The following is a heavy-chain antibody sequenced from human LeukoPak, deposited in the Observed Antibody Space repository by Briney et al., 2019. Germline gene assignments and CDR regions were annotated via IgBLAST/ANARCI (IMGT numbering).Heavy chain of an antibody. V-gene: IGHV4-39*07. CDR2: IYYSGST. D-gene: IGHD5-12*01. J-gene: IGHJ5*02. Sequence: SETLSLTCTVSGGSISSSSYYWGRIRQPPGKGLEWIGSIYYSGSTYYNPSLKSRVTISVDTSKNQFSLKLSSVTAADTAVYYCAVIVATMMRPSWFDPWGQGTLVTVSS. CDR3: AVIVATMMRPSWFDP. CDR1: GGSISSSSYY.